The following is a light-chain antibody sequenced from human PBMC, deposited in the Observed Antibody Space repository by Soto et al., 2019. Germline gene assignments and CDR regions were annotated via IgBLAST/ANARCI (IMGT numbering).Light chain of an antibody. V-gene: IGKV1-6*01. CDR2: AAS. CDR1: QGIRNE. J-gene: IGKJ4*01. CDR3: QQFNDYPLT. Sequence: AIPLTQSPSSLSASVGDRVTITCRASQGIRNELSWYQQKPGKAPKFLIFAASNLQSGVPSRFSGSGSGTDFTPTISCLQSEDFATYYCQQFNDYPLTFGGGTKVDIK.